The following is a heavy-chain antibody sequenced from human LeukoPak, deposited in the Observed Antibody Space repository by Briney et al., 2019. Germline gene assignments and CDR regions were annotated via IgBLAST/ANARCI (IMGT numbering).Heavy chain of an antibody. D-gene: IGHD3-22*01. CDR3: GRSYYYDSSGCPDY. CDR2: IYPGDSDT. Sequence: GESLKISCKGFGYSFTSYWIGWVRQKPGKGLEWMGIIYPGDSDTRYSPSFQGQVTISADKSISTAYLQWSSLKASDTAMYYCGRSYYYDSSGCPDYWGQGTLVTVSS. CDR1: GYSFTSYW. J-gene: IGHJ4*02. V-gene: IGHV5-51*01.